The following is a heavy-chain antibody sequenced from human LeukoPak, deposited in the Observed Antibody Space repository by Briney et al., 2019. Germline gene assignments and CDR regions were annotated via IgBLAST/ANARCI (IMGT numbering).Heavy chain of an antibody. CDR3: ARGGDFWSGYYSD. V-gene: IGHV4-31*03. Sequence: SETLSLTCSVSGGSISSDDYCWNWIRQHPGKGLEWIGYIYYSGSTYYNPSLKSRVTISVDTSKNQFSLKLSSVTAADTAVYYCARGGDFWSGYYSDWGQGTLVTVSS. CDR2: IYYSGST. CDR1: GGSISSDDYC. D-gene: IGHD3-3*01. J-gene: IGHJ4*02.